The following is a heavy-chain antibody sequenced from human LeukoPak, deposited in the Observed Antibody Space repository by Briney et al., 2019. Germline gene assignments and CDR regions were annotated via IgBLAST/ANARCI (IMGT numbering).Heavy chain of an antibody. CDR3: ARDPTTVTTFYYYYMDV. CDR2: INPNSGGT. V-gene: IGHV1-2*02. D-gene: IGHD4-17*01. Sequence: GASVKVSCKASGYTFTGYYMHWVRQAPGQGLEWMGWINPNSGGTNYAQKFQGRVTMTRDTSISTAYMELSRLRSDDTAVYYCARDPTTVTTFYYYYMDVWGKGTTVTVSS. CDR1: GYTFTGYY. J-gene: IGHJ6*03.